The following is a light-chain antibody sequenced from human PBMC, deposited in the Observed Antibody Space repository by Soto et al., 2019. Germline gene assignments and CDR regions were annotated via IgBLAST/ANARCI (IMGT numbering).Light chain of an antibody. CDR1: QSVSSN. CDR3: QQRSNWPT. J-gene: IGKJ1*01. Sequence: AMTQSPVTLSVAPGGRGNLSFRASQSVSSNLAWYQQKPGQAPRLLFYGASTRATGLPARFSGTGSGTDFTLTISSLEPEDFAVYFCQQRSNWPTFGQGTKVDIK. CDR2: GAS. V-gene: IGKV3-15*01.